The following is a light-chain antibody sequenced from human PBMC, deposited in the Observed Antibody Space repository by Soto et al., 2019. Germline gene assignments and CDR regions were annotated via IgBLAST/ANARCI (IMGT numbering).Light chain of an antibody. CDR3: QQWNSNWT. CDR2: DAS. V-gene: IGKV1-5*01. Sequence: MTLYPSTLSATDTDRVTITCRASQSISSWLAWYQHKPGKAPKLLIYDASSLESGVPSRFSGSGSGTEFTLTSISLQPDDVATYYCQQWNSNWTCGQGNKA. J-gene: IGKJ1*01. CDR1: QSISSW.